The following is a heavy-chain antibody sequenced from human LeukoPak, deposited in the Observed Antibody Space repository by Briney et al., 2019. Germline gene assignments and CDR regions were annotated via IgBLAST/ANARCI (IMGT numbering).Heavy chain of an antibody. CDR2: ISSSSSYI. J-gene: IGHJ4*02. D-gene: IGHD6-13*01. Sequence: PGGSLRLSCAASGFTFSSYSMNWVRQAPGKGLEWVSSISSSSSYIYYADSVKGRFTISRDNSKNTLYLQMNSLRAEDTAVYYCAKEDPGGIYFDYWGQGTLVTVSS. CDR3: AKEDPGGIYFDY. CDR1: GFTFSSYS. V-gene: IGHV3-21*04.